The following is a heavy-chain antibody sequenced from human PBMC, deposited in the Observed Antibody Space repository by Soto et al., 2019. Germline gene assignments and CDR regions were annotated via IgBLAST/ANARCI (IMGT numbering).Heavy chain of an antibody. CDR2: ISAYNGNT. CDR3: ARWGPVKVIHDY. J-gene: IGHJ4*02. V-gene: IGHV1-18*01. D-gene: IGHD2-21*01. Sequence: ASVTVSCKASGYTITSYGIIWVRQAPGQGLEWMGWISAYNGNTNYAQKLQGRVTMTTDTSTSTAYMELRSLRSDDTAVYYCARWGPVKVIHDYWGQGTLVTVSS. CDR1: GYTITSYG.